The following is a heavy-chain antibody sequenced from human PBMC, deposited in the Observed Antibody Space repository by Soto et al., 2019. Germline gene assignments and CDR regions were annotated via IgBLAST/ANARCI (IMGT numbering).Heavy chain of an antibody. CDR1: GFTLSMSA. V-gene: IGHV3-23*01. Sequence: EVQLMESGGGLVQPGGSLRLSCASSGFTLSMSAVNWVRQAPGKGLEWVSYISDSGDRTYYADSAKGRFTISRDRSKNTVSLQMDSLRAEATAVYYCAKDRGIIVKAGDAFDVWGQGTKVTVSS. CDR3: AKDRGIIVKAGDAFDV. J-gene: IGHJ3*01. D-gene: IGHD3-16*02. CDR2: ISDSGDRT.